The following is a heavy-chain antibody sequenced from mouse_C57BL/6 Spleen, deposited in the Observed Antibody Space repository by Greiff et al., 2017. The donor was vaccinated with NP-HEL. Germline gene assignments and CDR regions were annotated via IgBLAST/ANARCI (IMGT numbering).Heavy chain of an antibody. Sequence: DVKLVESGGGLVKPGGSLKLSCAASGFTFSDYGMHWVRQAPEKGLEWVAYISSGSSTIYYADTVKGRFTISRDNAKNTLFLQITGLRSEDTAMYYCARKAAQVPFAYWGQGTLVTVSA. J-gene: IGHJ3*01. CDR2: ISSGSSTI. D-gene: IGHD3-2*02. CDR3: ARKAAQVPFAY. CDR1: GFTFSDYG. V-gene: IGHV5-17*01.